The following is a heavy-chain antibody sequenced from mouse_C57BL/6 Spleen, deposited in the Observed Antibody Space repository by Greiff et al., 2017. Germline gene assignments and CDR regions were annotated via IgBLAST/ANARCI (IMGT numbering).Heavy chain of an antibody. Sequence: VQLQQPGAELVRPGSSVQLSCKASGYTFTSYWMHCVKQRPIQGLECICNIDPSDSATHYNQKFKDKATLTVDKSSSTSYMQLSSLTSEDSAVYYCAREDYYYGSSFAYWGQGTLVTVSA. D-gene: IGHD1-1*01. CDR2: IDPSDSAT. J-gene: IGHJ3*01. CDR3: AREDYYYGSSFAY. CDR1: GYTFTSYW. V-gene: IGHV1-52*01.